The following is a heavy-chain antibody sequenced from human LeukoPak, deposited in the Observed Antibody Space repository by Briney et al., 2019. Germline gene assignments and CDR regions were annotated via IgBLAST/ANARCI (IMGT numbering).Heavy chain of an antibody. J-gene: IGHJ4*02. CDR1: GGSISSGDYY. CDR2: IYYSGST. D-gene: IGHD3-22*01. CDR3: ARILGDYDSSGYYYYFDY. V-gene: IGHV4-30-4*01. Sequence: SETLSLTCTVSGGSISSGDYYWSWIRQPPGKGLEWIGYIYYSGSTYYNPSLKSRVTISVDTSKNQFSLKLSSVTAADTAVYYCARILGDYDSSGYYYYFDYWGRGTLVTVSS.